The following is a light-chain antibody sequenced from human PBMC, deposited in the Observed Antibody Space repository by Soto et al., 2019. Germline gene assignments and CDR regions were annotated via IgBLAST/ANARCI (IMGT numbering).Light chain of an antibody. CDR1: SSDVGGYNY. J-gene: IGLJ1*01. V-gene: IGLV2-8*01. CDR2: EVS. CDR3: SSYVGSNNYV. Sequence: QSALTQPPSASGSPGQSVTISCTGTSSDVGGYNYVSWYQQHPGKAPKLIISEVSKRPSGVPDRFSGSKSGNTASLTVSGLQAEDEADYYCSSYVGSNNYVFGTGTKVTVL.